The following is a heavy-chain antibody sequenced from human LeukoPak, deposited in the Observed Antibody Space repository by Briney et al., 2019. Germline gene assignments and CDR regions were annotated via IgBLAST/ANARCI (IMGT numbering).Heavy chain of an antibody. CDR2: ISYDGSNK. Sequence: GGSLRLSCAASGFTFSSYGMHWVRQAPGKGLEWVAVISYDGSNKYYADSVKGRFTISRDNSKNTLYLQMNSLRAEDTAVYYCAKANYGDYVGAFDIWVQGTMVTVSS. D-gene: IGHD4-17*01. CDR3: AKANYGDYVGAFDI. J-gene: IGHJ3*02. CDR1: GFTFSSYG. V-gene: IGHV3-30*18.